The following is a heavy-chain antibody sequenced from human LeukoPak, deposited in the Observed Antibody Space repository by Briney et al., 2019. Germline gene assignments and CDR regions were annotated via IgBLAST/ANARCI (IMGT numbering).Heavy chain of an antibody. V-gene: IGHV1-69*13. J-gene: IGHJ4*02. CDR1: GGTFSSYA. D-gene: IGHD3-10*01. CDR3: ARERPAYYGSGSYPFDY. CDR2: IIPIFGTA. Sequence: SVKVSCKASGGTFSSYAISWVRQAPGQGLEWMGGIIPIFGTANYAQKFQGRVTITADESTSTAYMELSSLRSEDTAVYYCARERPAYYGSGSYPFDYWGQGTLVTVSS.